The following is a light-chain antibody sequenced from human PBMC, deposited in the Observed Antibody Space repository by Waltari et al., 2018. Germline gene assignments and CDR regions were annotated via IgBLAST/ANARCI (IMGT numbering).Light chain of an antibody. CDR1: SSDVGGYNY. Sequence: QSALTQPASVSGSPGQSITISCTGTSSDVGGYNYVSWYRQHPGKAPKLMIYEVSNRPSGVSNRFSGSKSGNTTSLTFSGLQAEDEADYYCASYTSSDSWVFGGGTKLTVL. CDR3: ASYTSSDSWV. V-gene: IGLV2-14*01. J-gene: IGLJ3*02. CDR2: EVS.